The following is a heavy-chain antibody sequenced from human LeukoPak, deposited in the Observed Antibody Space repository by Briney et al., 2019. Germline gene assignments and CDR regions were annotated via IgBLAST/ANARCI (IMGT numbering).Heavy chain of an antibody. CDR2: ISGSGGST. CDR1: GFTFSSYA. Sequence: QPGGSLRLSCAASGFTFSSYAMSWVHQAPGKGLEWVSAISGSGGSTYYADSVKGRFTISRDNAKNSLHLQMNSLRAEDTAVYYCARANRDYFDYWGQGTLVTVSS. J-gene: IGHJ4*02. D-gene: IGHD1/OR15-1a*01. V-gene: IGHV3-23*01. CDR3: ARANRDYFDY.